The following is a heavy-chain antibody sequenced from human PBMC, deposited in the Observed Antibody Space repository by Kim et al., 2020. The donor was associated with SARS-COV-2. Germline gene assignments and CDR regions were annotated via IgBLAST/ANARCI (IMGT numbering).Heavy chain of an antibody. J-gene: IGHJ6*02. V-gene: IGHV3-48*03. CDR3: ATDYVNYYYYSMDV. D-gene: IGHD4-17*01. CDR2: ISSSGETK. Sequence: GGSLRLSCAASGFTFRDYEMNWVRLAPGKGLEWVSHISSSGETKDYADSVRGRFTISRDNAKNSLYLQINSLRAEDTSLYYCATDYVNYYYYSMDVWGQGPTVTVSS. CDR1: GFTFRDYE.